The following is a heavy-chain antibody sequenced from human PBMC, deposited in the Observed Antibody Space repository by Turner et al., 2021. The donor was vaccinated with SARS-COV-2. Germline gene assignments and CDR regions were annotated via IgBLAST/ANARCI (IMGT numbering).Heavy chain of an antibody. CDR3: ARDGGYSGYAYFDY. CDR1: GFTFSSYG. D-gene: IGHD5-12*01. Sequence: QVQLVESGGGVVPPGRSLRLSCAASGFTFSSYGMHWVRQAPGKGLEWVVVIWYDGSNKDYADSVKGRFTISRDNSKNTLYLKMNSLRAEDTAVYYCARDGGYSGYAYFDYWGQGTLVTVSS. V-gene: IGHV3-33*01. CDR2: IWYDGSNK. J-gene: IGHJ4*02.